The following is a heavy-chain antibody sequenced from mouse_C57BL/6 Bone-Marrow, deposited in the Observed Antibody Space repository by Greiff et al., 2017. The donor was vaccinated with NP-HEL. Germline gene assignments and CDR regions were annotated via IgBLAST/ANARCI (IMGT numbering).Heavy chain of an antibody. CDR3: AELLREFAY. CDR2: IWGDGST. CDR1: GFSLTSYG. D-gene: IGHD1-1*01. J-gene: IGHJ3*01. V-gene: IGHV2-3*01. Sequence: VKLMESGPGLVAPSQSLSITCTVSGFSLTSYGVSWVRQPPGKGLEWLGVIWGDGSTNYHSAPISRLSIIQDNYKSQVFLKLNSLQTDDTATYYCAELLREFAYWGQGTLVTVSA.